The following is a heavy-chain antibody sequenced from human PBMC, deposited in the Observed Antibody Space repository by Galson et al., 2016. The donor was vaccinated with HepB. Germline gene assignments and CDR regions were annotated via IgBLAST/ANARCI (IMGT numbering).Heavy chain of an antibody. D-gene: IGHD2-15*01. CDR3: ATGWTATFDY. J-gene: IGHJ4*02. CDR2: IWYDGSNK. Sequence: SLRLSCAASGFTFSTHGMHWVRQAPGKGLEWVAVIWYDGSNKDYADSVEGRFTISRDNSKNTLYLQMNSLRAEDTAVYYCATGWTATFDYWGQGTLVTVAS. V-gene: IGHV3-33*01. CDR1: GFTFSTHG.